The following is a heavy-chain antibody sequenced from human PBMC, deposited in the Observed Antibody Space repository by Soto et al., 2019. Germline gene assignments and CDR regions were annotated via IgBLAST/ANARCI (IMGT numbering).Heavy chain of an antibody. Sequence: EVQLVQSGAEMKKPGESLKISCKASGYSFTTYWIGWVRQMPGKGLEWMGIIYPGDSDTKYSPSLQGQVSISADTSMSAAYVQWASLKASDTAMYYCARSRRGAYSSGWYSPSGYYNDGIDVWGQGTKVTVSS. V-gene: IGHV5-51*01. CDR2: IYPGDSDT. J-gene: IGHJ6*02. CDR1: GYSFTTYW. D-gene: IGHD6-19*01. CDR3: ARSRRGAYSSGWYSPSGYYNDGIDV.